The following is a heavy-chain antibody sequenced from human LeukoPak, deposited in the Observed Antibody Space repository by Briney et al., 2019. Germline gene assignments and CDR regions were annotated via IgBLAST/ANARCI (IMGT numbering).Heavy chain of an antibody. CDR2: GYYSGTT. D-gene: IGHD6-13*01. Sequence: SETLSLTCTVSGGSIKSNYWSWIRQPPGKGLEWIGYGYYSGTTNYNPSFKSRVTISLDTSKSQFSLKLRFVTTADTAVYYCARHEYSNSWSPPGYFDLWGRGTLITVSS. V-gene: IGHV4-59*01. CDR1: GGSIKSNY. CDR3: ARHEYSNSWSPPGYFDL. J-gene: IGHJ2*01.